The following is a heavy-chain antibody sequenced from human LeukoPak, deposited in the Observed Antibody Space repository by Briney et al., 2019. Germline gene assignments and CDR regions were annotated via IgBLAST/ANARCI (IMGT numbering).Heavy chain of an antibody. D-gene: IGHD3-22*01. V-gene: IGHV4-34*01. CDR2: INHSGST. J-gene: IGHJ4*02. CDR1: GGSFSGYY. Sequence: SKTLSLTCAVYGGSFSGYYWSWIRQPPGKGLEWIGEINHSGSTNYNPSLKSRVTISVDTSKNQFSLKLSSVTAADTAVYYCARGLRYYDSSQVDYWGQGTLVTVSS. CDR3: ARGLRYYDSSQVDY.